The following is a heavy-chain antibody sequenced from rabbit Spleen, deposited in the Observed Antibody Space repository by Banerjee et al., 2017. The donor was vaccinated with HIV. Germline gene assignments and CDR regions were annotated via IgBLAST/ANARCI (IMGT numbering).Heavy chain of an antibody. CDR3: AGSASDIGYGCQL. CDR1: AFSFSSSNY. Sequence: QSLVESVGDLVNPGAALTLTCTASAFSFSSSNYMWCVRQAPGKGLEWISCINGVGSGTTYYARGAHGRFSTTKTSTTTVTQHPNSRAAADTAAYFGAGSASDIGYGCQLWGPGTLVTVS. J-gene: IGHJ4*01. CDR2: INGVGSGTT. D-gene: IGHD3-1*01. V-gene: IGHV1S40*01.